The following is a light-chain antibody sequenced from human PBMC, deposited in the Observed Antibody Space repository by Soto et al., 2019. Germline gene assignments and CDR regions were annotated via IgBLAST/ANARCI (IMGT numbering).Light chain of an antibody. CDR2: SAS. CDR1: QHIMTY. J-gene: IGKJ2*01. CDR3: QQSYSVVYT. Sequence: IQMTQSPAALSASVGDRVTITCRASQHIMTYLNWYQQKPGKAPNLLIHSASSLQSGVPSRFSGSGSGTDFTLTISSLHPDDIATYFCQQSYSVVYTFGQGTKLEL. V-gene: IGKV1-39*01.